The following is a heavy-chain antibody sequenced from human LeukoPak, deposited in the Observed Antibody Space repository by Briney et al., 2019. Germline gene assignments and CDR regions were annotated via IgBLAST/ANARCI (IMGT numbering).Heavy chain of an antibody. CDR3: ARARTTRGFDY. J-gene: IGHJ4*02. CDR1: GFTFNSYG. Sequence: GRSLRLSCAASGFTFNSYGIHWVRQAPGKGLEWVAFIWYDGSNKYYADSVKGRFTISRDNSKNTLYLQMNSLRAEDTAVYYCARARTTRGFDYWGQGTLVTISS. CDR2: IWYDGSNK. D-gene: IGHD4-17*01. V-gene: IGHV3-33*01.